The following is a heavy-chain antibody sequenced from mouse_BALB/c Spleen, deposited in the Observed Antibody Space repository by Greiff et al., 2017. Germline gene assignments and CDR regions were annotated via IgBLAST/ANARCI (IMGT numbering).Heavy chain of an antibody. V-gene: IGHV7-3*02. CDR2: IRNKANGYTT. D-gene: IGHD1-1*01. CDR1: GFTFTDYY. Sequence: EVKLMESGGGLVQPGGSLRLSCATSGFTFTDYYMSWVRQPPGKALEWLGFIRNKANGYTTEYSASVKGRFTISRDNSQSILYLQMNTLRAEDSATYYCARDNPLRGSSFAMDYWGQGTSVTVSS. J-gene: IGHJ4*01. CDR3: ARDNPLRGSSFAMDY.